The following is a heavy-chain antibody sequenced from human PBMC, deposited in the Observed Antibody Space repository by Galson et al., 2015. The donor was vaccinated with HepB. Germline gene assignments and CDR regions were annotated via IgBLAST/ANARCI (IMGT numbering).Heavy chain of an antibody. CDR3: ARDLGYYDSSGYYHNWFDP. CDR2: IIPILGIA. D-gene: IGHD3-22*01. Sequence: SVKVSCKASGGTFSSYAISWVRQAPGQGLEWMGGIIPILGIANYAQKFQGRVTITADKSTSTAYMELSSLSTEDTAVYYCARDLGYYDSSGYYHNWFDPWGQGTLVTVSS. CDR1: GGTFSSYA. V-gene: IGHV1-69*10. J-gene: IGHJ5*02.